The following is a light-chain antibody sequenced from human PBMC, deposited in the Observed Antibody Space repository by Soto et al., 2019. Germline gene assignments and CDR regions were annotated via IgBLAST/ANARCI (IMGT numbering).Light chain of an antibody. CDR3: SSYTSSSTPGV. CDR2: DVS. CDR1: SSDVGGYNY. Sequence: QSALTQPASVSGSPGQSITISCTGTSSDVGGYNYVSWHQQHPGKAPKLMIYDVSNRPSGVSNRFSGSKSGNTASLTISGLQAEDEADYYCSSYTSSSTPGVFGTGTKVTVL. V-gene: IGLV2-14*01. J-gene: IGLJ1*01.